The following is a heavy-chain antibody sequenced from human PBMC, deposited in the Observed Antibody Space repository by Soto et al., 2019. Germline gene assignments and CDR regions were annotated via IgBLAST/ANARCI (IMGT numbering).Heavy chain of an antibody. J-gene: IGHJ4*02. CDR3: ARTGGIAAAAYLYYFDS. V-gene: IGHV1-69*13. CDR1: GGTFSNYA. D-gene: IGHD6-13*01. CDR2: IIPFFGTA. Sequence: GASVKVSCKASGGTFSNYAIIWVRQAPGQGLEWMGGIIPFFGTANSAQKFQGRVTITADESTSTAYMELSSLRSEDTAVYYCARTGGIAAAAYLYYFDSWGQGTLVTVSS.